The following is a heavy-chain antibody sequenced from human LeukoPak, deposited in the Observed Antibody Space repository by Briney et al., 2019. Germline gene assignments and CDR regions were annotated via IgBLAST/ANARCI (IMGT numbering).Heavy chain of an antibody. V-gene: IGHV1-2*02. CDR2: INPNSGGT. D-gene: IGHD2-21*01. Sequence: GASVKVSCKVSGYTLTEISLHWVRQAPGQGLEWMGWINPNSGGTNYAQKFQGRVTMTRGTSISTAYMELSRLRSDDTAVYYCARVNAYGYYYMDVWGKGTTVTVSS. J-gene: IGHJ6*03. CDR3: ARVNAYGYYYMDV. CDR1: GYTLTEIS.